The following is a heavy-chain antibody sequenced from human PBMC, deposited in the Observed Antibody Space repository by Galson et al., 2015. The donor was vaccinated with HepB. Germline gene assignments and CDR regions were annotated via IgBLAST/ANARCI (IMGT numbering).Heavy chain of an antibody. CDR3: TTDFSFLRPFDY. D-gene: IGHD3-3*01. CDR2: IRTNTDGGTT. V-gene: IGHV3-15*01. CDR1: GFSFSNAG. Sequence: SLRLSCAASGFSFSNAGMGWVRQAPGKGLEWVGRIRTNTDGGTTDYTAPVKGRFTISTDASKNTLYLQMNNLKTEDTAVYYCTTDFSFLRPFDYWGQGTLVTVSS. J-gene: IGHJ4*02.